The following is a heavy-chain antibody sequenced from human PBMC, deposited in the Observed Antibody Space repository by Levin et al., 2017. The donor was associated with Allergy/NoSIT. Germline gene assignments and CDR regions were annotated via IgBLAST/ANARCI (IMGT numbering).Heavy chain of an antibody. CDR3: TKGVFDS. V-gene: IGHV3-23*01. CDR2: MSGVNDAT. CDR1: GFTFSNCG. Sequence: GGSLRLSCVASGFTFSNCGMNWVRRAPGKGLEWVSLMSGVNDATFYADSVKGRFTISRDNSRNILYLQMNSLRADDTAVYYCTKGVFDSWGQGTLVTVSA. J-gene: IGHJ4*02.